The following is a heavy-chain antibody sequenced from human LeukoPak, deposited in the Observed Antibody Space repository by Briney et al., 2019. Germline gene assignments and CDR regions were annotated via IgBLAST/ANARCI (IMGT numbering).Heavy chain of an antibody. J-gene: IGHJ5*02. CDR3: ARERGIAAAGLGWFDP. Sequence: PVKVSCKASGGTFSSYAISWVRQAPGQGLEWMGGIIPIFGTANYAQKFQGRVTITTDESTSTAYMELSSLRSEDTAVYYCARERGIAAAGLGWFDPWGQGTLVTVSS. CDR2: IIPIFGTA. D-gene: IGHD6-13*01. CDR1: GGTFSSYA. V-gene: IGHV1-69*05.